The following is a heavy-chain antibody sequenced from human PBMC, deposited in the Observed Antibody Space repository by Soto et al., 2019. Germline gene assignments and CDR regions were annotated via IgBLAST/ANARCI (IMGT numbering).Heavy chain of an antibody. V-gene: IGHV4-4*02. CDR1: SGSISSSNW. J-gene: IGHJ6*03. Sequence: SETLSLTCAVSSGSISSSNWWSWVRQPPGKGLEWIGEIYHSGSTNYNPSLKSRVTISVDKSKNQFSLKLSSVTAADTAVYYCARSRPQTRGSYYYYMDVWGKGTTVTVSS. CDR2: IYHSGST. CDR3: ARSRPQTRGSYYYYMDV. D-gene: IGHD3-10*01.